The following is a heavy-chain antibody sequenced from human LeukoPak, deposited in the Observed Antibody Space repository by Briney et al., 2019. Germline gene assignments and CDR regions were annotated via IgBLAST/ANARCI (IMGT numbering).Heavy chain of an antibody. CDR3: ASTKAYCGGDCYSGAFDI. Sequence: GGSLRLSCVASEFTFPRFGMSWVRQAPGKGLEWVSVISTGSEITYYADSVKGRFTISRDNSKNTLYLQMSGLRAEDTAVYYCASTKAYCGGDCYSGAFDIWGQGTMVTVSS. CDR2: ISTGSEIT. CDR1: EFTFPRFG. V-gene: IGHV3-23*01. D-gene: IGHD2-21*02. J-gene: IGHJ3*02.